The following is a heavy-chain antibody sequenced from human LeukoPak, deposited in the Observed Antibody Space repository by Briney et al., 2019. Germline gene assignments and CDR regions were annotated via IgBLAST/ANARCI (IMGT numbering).Heavy chain of an antibody. V-gene: IGHV4-30-2*01. D-gene: IGHD5-12*01. J-gene: IGHJ4*02. CDR1: GGSISSGGYS. CDR3: ARNPRGYSGYDLYFDY. Sequence: SSETLSLTCAVSGGSISSGGYSWSWIRQPPGKGLEWIGYIYHSGSTYYNPSLKSRVTISVDRSKNQFSLKLSSVTAADTAVYYCARNPRGYSGYDLYFDYWGQGTLVTVSS. CDR2: IYHSGST.